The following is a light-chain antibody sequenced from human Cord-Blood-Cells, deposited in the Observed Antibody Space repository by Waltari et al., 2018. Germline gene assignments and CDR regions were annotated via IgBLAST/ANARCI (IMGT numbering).Light chain of an antibody. Sequence: QSALTQPRSVSGSPGQSVTISCTGTSSDVAGYNYASWYQQHPGKAPKLMIYDVSKRPSRVPDRFSGSKSGNAAPLTIAGRQAEDEADYYCCSYAGSYTDVFGTGTKVTVL. V-gene: IGLV2-11*01. J-gene: IGLJ1*01. CDR3: CSYAGSYTDV. CDR1: SSDVAGYNY. CDR2: DVS.